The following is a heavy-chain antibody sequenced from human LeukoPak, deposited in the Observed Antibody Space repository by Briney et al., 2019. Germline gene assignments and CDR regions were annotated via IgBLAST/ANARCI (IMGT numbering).Heavy chain of an antibody. Sequence: PGGSLRLSCAASGFTFSSYGMHWVRQAPRKGLEWVAVIWYDGSNKYYADSVKGRFTISRDNSKNTLYLQMNSLRAEDTAVYYCARGDFWSGYYTFDYWGQGTLVTVSS. D-gene: IGHD3-3*01. CDR1: GFTFSSYG. V-gene: IGHV3-33*01. J-gene: IGHJ4*02. CDR3: ARGDFWSGYYTFDY. CDR2: IWYDGSNK.